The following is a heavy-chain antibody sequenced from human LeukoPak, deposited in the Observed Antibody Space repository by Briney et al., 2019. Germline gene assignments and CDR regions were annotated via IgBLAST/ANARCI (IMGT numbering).Heavy chain of an antibody. CDR3: ASLGSGSSPIIDFDY. J-gene: IGHJ4*02. CDR2: IDPSGGGT. V-gene: IGHV1-46*01. CDR1: GYTFTSYY. D-gene: IGHD3-10*01. Sequence: GASVKVSCKAPGYTFTSYYMHWVRQAPGQGLEWMGIIDPSGGGTSYAQKFQGRVTMTRDTSTSTVYMELSSLRSEDTAVYYCASLGSGSSPIIDFDYWGQGTLVTVSS.